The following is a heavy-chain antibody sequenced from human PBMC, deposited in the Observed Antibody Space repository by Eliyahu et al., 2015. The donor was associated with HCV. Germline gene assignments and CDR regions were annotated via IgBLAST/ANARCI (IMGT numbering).Heavy chain of an antibody. V-gene: IGHV4-59*01. Sequence: QVQLHESGPGLVEPSETLSLTCTVSGGSITTYYWSWIRQPPGKGLEWIGHILFPWGPQHHPSLKSRITMSVDTSKNQFSLNLRSVTAADTAVYYCARILRSWTTLVDWGQGTLVTVSS. CDR1: GGSITTYY. CDR2: ILFPWGP. J-gene: IGHJ4*02. D-gene: IGHD5-18*01. CDR3: ARILRSWTTLVD.